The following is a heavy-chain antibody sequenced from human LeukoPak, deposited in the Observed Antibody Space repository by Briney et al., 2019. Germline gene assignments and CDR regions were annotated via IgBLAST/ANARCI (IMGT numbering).Heavy chain of an antibody. CDR3: ARARGTYSNALDS. J-gene: IGHJ5*01. Sequence: GGSLRLSCVTSEFTFSNYGMHWVRQPPGKGLEWVALIRSDGSNEYYEDSVKGRFTISRDNSKNILYLQMNSLRVEDTAVYYCARARGTYSNALDSWGQGSLVTVPS. V-gene: IGHV3-30*02. D-gene: IGHD2-15*01. CDR2: IRSDGSNE. CDR1: EFTFSNYG.